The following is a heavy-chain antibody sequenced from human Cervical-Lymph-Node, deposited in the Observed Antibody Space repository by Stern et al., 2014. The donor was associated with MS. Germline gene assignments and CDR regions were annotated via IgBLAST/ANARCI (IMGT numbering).Heavy chain of an antibody. CDR3: ARDHTILGIYAMDV. CDR2: INTATGNP. D-gene: IGHD3-3*01. V-gene: IGHV7-4-1*02. Sequence: QVQLVESGSELKKPGASVKVSCKASGYTFNKYALHWVRQAPGQGLEWMGWINTATGNPTYAQGFSVHFVFSLDTSVRTAYLQISSLNAEDAAVYYCARDHTILGIYAMDVRGQGTTVTVSS. CDR1: GYTFNKYA. J-gene: IGHJ6*02.